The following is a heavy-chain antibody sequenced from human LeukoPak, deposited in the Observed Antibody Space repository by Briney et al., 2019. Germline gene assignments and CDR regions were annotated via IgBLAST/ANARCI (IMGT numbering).Heavy chain of an antibody. V-gene: IGHV1-8*03. D-gene: IGHD2-2*01. J-gene: IGHJ5*02. CDR2: MNPNSGNT. CDR1: GYTFTSYD. Sequence: ASVKVSCKASGYTFTSYDINWVRQATGQGLEWMGWMNPNSGNTGYAQKFQGSVTITRNTSISTAYMELSILRSEDTAVYYCARSPWGYCSSTSCKDNWFDPWGQGTLVTVSS. CDR3: ARSPWGYCSSTSCKDNWFDP.